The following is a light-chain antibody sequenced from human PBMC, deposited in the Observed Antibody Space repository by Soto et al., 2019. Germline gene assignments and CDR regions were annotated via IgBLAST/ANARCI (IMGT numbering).Light chain of an antibody. Sequence: EIVLTQSPGTLSLSPGESATLSCRASQSVGRNCLAWFQHKPDQAPRLLIYDASNRATGVPDRFSGSGSGTDFTLSVTRLEPEDFAVYYCHQYAVSPLTFGGGTTVEIK. CDR2: DAS. CDR3: HQYAVSPLT. CDR1: QSVGRNC. J-gene: IGKJ4*01. V-gene: IGKV3-20*01.